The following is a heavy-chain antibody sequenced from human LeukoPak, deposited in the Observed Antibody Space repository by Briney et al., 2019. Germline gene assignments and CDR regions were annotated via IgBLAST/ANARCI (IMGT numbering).Heavy chain of an antibody. J-gene: IGHJ2*01. Sequence: SETLSLTCTVSGGSIFSYYFNWIRQPPGKGLEWIGYIYSNGITNYNPSLRRRGTISIATSKNQFSLRLRAVTAADTAIYYCASRAYYDTTGYSPASGYFDLWGRGTLVTVSS. V-gene: IGHV4-4*08. CDR2: IYSNGIT. D-gene: IGHD3-22*01. CDR3: ASRAYYDTTGYSPASGYFDL. CDR1: GGSIFSYY.